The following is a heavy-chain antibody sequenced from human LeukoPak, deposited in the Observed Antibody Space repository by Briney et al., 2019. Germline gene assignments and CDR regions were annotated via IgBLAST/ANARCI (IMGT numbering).Heavy chain of an antibody. CDR2: MKHYSSEK. J-gene: IGHJ4*02. CDR1: GFIFRNNW. V-gene: IGHV3-7*04. D-gene: IGHD2-2*01. CDR3: ARGRSMDF. Sequence: GGSLRLSCAAAGFIFRNNWMTWVRQAPGKGLEWVANMKHYSSEKYSVDSVKGRFTISRDNAKMILYLQMNSLRAEDTAVYFCARGRSMDFWGQGTLVAVSS.